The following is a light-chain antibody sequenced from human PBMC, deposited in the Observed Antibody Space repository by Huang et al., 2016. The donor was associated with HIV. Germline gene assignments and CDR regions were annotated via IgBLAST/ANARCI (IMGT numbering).Light chain of an antibody. CDR2: DAF. Sequence: DIQLTQSPSSLSASVGDRVTITCQASQDIGNYLNWYRQKPGRSPELLIYDAFNLETGVTSRFSGSGAGADFTFTISSLQPEDSATYYCHQYHNLPYTFGQGTKLEIK. V-gene: IGKV1-33*01. J-gene: IGKJ2*01. CDR1: QDIGNY. CDR3: HQYHNLPYT.